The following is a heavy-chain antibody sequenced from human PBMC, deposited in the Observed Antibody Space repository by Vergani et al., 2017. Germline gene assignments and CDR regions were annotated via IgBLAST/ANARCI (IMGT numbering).Heavy chain of an antibody. J-gene: IGHJ6*02. Sequence: QVQLVESGGGVVQPGGSLRLSCAASGFTFTGYYMHWVRQAPGQGLEWMGWINPNSGGTNYAQKFQGRVTMTRDTSISTAYMELSRLRSDDTAVYYCASDIVVVPAAPSDYYYGMDVWGRGTTVTVSS. D-gene: IGHD2-2*01. V-gene: IGHV1-2*02. CDR3: ASDIVVVPAAPSDYYYGMDV. CDR1: GFTFTGYY. CDR2: INPNSGGT.